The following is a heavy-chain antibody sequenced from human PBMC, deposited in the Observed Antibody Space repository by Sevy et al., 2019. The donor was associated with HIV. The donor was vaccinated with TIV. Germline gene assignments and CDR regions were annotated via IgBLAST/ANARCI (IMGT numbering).Heavy chain of an antibody. CDR1: GFTFSTYA. J-gene: IGHJ4*02. D-gene: IGHD1-26*01. CDR3: ARGPPDGSYDYFDY. V-gene: IGHV3-21*06. CDR2: VSGSSNYI. Sequence: GGSLRLSCAASGFTFSTYAMNWVRQSPGKGLEWVSSVSGSSNYIYYAESLKGRFIISRDNAKDTLYLQMNSLRADDTAVYYCARGPPDGSYDYFDYWGQGTLVTVSS.